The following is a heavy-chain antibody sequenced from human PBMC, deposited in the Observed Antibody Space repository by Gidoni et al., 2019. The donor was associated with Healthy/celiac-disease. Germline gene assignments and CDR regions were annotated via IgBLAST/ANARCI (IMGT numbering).Heavy chain of an antibody. Sequence: EVQLVESGGGLVKPGGSLSLSWAASGFTFSSYTMNWVRQAPVKGLEWVSSISSSSSYIYYADSVKGRFTISRDNAKNSLYLQMNSLRAEDTAVYYCARDIRRAGRDYGDYDYYYGMDVWGQGTTVTVSS. J-gene: IGHJ6*02. D-gene: IGHD4-17*01. V-gene: IGHV3-21*01. CDR2: ISSSSSYI. CDR3: ARDIRRAGRDYGDYDYYYGMDV. CDR1: GFTFSSYT.